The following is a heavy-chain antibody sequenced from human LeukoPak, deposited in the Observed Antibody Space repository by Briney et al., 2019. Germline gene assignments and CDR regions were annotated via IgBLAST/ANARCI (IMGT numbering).Heavy chain of an antibody. D-gene: IGHD3-16*01. Sequence: GASVKVSCKASGYTFTGYYMHWVRQAHGQGLEWMGWINPNSGGTNYAQKFRGRVTMTRDTSISTAYMELSRLRSDDTAVYYCARTSDLWGETDYWGQGTLVTVSS. J-gene: IGHJ4*02. CDR2: INPNSGGT. CDR1: GYTFTGYY. CDR3: ARTSDLWGETDY. V-gene: IGHV1-2*02.